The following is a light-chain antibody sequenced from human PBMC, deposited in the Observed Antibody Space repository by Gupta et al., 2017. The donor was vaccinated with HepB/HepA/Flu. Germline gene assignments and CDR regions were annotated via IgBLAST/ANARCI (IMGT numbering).Light chain of an antibody. CDR2: DIN. V-gene: IGLV7-46*01. CDR3: LLEYTTIRI. J-gene: IGLJ2*01. CDR1: TGIVTSGHY. Sequence: QAVVTPEPSLTVSPGGTVTLTCGSSTGIVTSGHYPYWFQQKPGQAPRPLIYDINNKYSWTPARFSGSLLGGKAALTLSGAQPADEADYYCLLEYTTIRIFGGGTKLTVL.